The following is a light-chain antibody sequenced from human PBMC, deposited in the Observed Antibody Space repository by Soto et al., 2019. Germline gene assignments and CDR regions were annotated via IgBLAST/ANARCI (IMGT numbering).Light chain of an antibody. V-gene: IGKV1-39*01. CDR1: QSISTY. J-gene: IGKJ2*01. CDR3: QQSYSTPFT. CDR2: AAS. Sequence: DIQMTQSPSSLSASVGDRVTITCRASQSISTYLNWYQQKPGKAPKVLIYAASSLQSGVPSRFSGSGSGTDFTLTISSLQPEDFATYYCQQSYSTPFTFGKGTKLKIK.